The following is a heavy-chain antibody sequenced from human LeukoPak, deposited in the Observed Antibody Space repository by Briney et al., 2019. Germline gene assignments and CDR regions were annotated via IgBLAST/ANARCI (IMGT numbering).Heavy chain of an antibody. J-gene: IGHJ4*02. D-gene: IGHD4-17*01. CDR3: ATDYGDYEPIDY. Sequence: PGRSLRLSCTASGVTLSNYALHWVRRPPARGLGWVAVISFDGTNKYYGDSVEGRFSVSRDNSKNTLYLQMNSLRPDDTAMYYCATDYGDYEPIDYWGQGTLVTVSS. V-gene: IGHV3-30*04. CDR2: ISFDGTNK. CDR1: GVTLSNYA.